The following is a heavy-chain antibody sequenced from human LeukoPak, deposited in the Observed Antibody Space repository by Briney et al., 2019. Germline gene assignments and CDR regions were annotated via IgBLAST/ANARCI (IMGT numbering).Heavy chain of an antibody. D-gene: IGHD7-27*01. CDR2: ISWNSGSI. J-gene: IGHJ5*02. Sequence: GGSLRLSCAASGFTFDDYAMHWVRQAPGKGLEWVSGISWNSGSIGYADSVKGRFDISRDNTKNSLHLQMSSLRAEDTAVYYCVREWVDWGQGYNWFDRWGQGTLATVSS. CDR1: GFTFDDYA. V-gene: IGHV3-9*01. CDR3: VREWVDWGQGYNWFDR.